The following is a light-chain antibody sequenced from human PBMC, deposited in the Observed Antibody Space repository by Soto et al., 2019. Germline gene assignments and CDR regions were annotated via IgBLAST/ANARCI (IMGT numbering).Light chain of an antibody. CDR1: SNDVGGYNY. V-gene: IGLV2-14*01. CDR3: SSYTSSSTLV. Sequence: QSALTQPASVSGSPGQSITISCTGTSNDVGGYNYVSWYQQHPGKAPKLMIYDVSNRPSGVSNRFSGSKSGNTASLTISGHQAEDEAHYYCSSYTSSSTLVFGGGTKVTVL. J-gene: IGLJ2*01. CDR2: DVS.